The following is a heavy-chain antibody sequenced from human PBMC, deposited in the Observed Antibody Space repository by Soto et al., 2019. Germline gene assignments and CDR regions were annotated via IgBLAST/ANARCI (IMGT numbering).Heavy chain of an antibody. CDR3: TRAGGSGWGYYFDY. CDR1: GFTFSDYA. Sequence: GGSLRLSCTASGFTFSDYAMSWVRQAPGKGLECVGFIRSEAYGWTTEYAASVKGRFTISRDDSKSIAYLQMNSLRTEDTAVYYCTRAGGSGWGYYFDYWGQGTQVTVSS. D-gene: IGHD6-19*01. CDR2: IRSEAYGWTT. J-gene: IGHJ4*02. V-gene: IGHV3-49*04.